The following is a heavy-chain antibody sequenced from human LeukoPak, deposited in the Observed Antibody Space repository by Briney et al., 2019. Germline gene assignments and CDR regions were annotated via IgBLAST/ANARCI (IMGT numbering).Heavy chain of an antibody. Sequence: SETLSLTCSVSGGSISSLYWSWIRQPPGKGLEWIGYIYYTRSTNYNPSLKSRVTMFVDMSKNQFSLRLSSVTAADTAVYYCARHRAYSSSSPFDYWGQGTLVTVSS. CDR1: GGSISSLY. CDR2: IYYTRST. D-gene: IGHD6-6*01. J-gene: IGHJ4*02. CDR3: ARHRAYSSSSPFDY. V-gene: IGHV4-59*08.